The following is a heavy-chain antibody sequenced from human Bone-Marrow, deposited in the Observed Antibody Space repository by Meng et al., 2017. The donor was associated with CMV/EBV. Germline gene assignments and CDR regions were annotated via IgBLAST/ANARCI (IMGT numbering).Heavy chain of an antibody. D-gene: IGHD2-2*02. CDR3: ARAADYCSSTSCYRGGDY. J-gene: IGHJ4*02. CDR1: GYTFTGYY. V-gene: IGHV1-2*02. Sequence: ASVKVSCKASGYTFTGYYMHWVRQAPGQGLEWMGWINPNSGGTNYAQKFQGRVTITRNTSISTAYMELSSLRSDDTAVYYCARAADYCSSTSCYRGGDYWGQGTLVTVSS. CDR2: INPNSGGT.